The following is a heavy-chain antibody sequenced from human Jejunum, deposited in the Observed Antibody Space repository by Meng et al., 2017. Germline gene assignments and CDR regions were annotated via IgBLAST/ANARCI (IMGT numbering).Heavy chain of an antibody. Sequence: VQLGESGGGLVQPGGSLTLSWVASGFSFSIFTFHWVRQAPGKGLEWVGLISSDGRNKYYPDSVKGRFTLSRDNSKSTVYLQLNGLRPEDTGVYFCARDMGAAAGGGLDPWGQGTLVTVSS. CDR3: ARDMGAAAGGGLDP. V-gene: IGHV3-30*04. J-gene: IGHJ5*02. CDR2: ISSDGRNK. CDR1: GFSFSIFT. D-gene: IGHD2-2*01.